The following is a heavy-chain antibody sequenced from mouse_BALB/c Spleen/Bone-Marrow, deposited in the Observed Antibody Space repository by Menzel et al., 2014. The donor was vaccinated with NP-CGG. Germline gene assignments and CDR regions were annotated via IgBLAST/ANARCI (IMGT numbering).Heavy chain of an antibody. V-gene: IGHV7-3*02. CDR2: IRNKANGYTT. CDR1: GFTFTDYY. J-gene: IGHJ2*01. CDR3: ARDKGRVFFDY. Sequence: DVKLVESGGGLVQSGGSLRLSCATSGFTFTDYYMNWVRQPPGKALEWLGFIRNKANGYTTEYSASVKGRFTISRDNSQNILYLQMNTLRAEDSATYYCARDKGRVFFDYWGQGTTLTVSS.